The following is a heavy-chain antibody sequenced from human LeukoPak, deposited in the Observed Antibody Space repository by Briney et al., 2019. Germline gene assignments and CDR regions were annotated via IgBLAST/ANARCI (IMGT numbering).Heavy chain of an antibody. V-gene: IGHV4-39*01. CDR3: ARHWFGEYHFDY. CDR1: GGSISSSSYY. CDR2: IYYSGST. J-gene: IGHJ4*02. Sequence: PSETLSLTCTVSGGSISSSSYYWGWIRQPPGKGLEWIGSIYYSGSTYYNPSLKSRVTISVDTSKNQFSLKLSSVTAADTAVYYCARHWFGEYHFDYWGQGTLVTVSS. D-gene: IGHD3-10*01.